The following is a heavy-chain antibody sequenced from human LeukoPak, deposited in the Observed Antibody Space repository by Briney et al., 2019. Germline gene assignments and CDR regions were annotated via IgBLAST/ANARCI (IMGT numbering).Heavy chain of an antibody. CDR2: ISAYNGNT. J-gene: IGHJ6*02. CDR1: GYTFTSYG. V-gene: IGHV1-18*01. CDR3: ASWMVAASYYGMDV. D-gene: IGHD2-15*01. Sequence: ASVKVSCKASGYTFTSYGISWVRQAPGQGLEWMGWISAYNGNTNYAQKLQGRVTMTTDTSTSTAYMELRSLRSDDTAVYYCASWMVAASYYGMDVWGQGTTVTVSS.